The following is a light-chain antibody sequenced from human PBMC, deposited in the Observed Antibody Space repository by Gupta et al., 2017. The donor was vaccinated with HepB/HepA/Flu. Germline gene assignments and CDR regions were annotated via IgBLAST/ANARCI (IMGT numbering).Light chain of an antibody. J-gene: IGLJ3*02. CDR1: STDVGGYNY. V-gene: IGLV2-14*01. CDR2: DVS. Sequence: SALTQPASVSGSPGQSITISCTGTSTDVGGYNYVSWYQQPPGKAPKLMVYDVSNRPAGVSSRFSASKAGNTASLTISAPEEEDEADYFCSSDTSSSTWVFGGGTKLTVL. CDR3: SSDTSSSTWV.